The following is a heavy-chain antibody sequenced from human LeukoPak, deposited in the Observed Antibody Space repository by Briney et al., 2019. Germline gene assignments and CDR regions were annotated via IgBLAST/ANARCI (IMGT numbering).Heavy chain of an antibody. CDR3: TRVEPLGPTRDY. J-gene: IGHJ4*02. V-gene: IGHV3-23*01. D-gene: IGHD1-26*01. CDR1: GFTFSSYA. Sequence: PGGSLRLSCAASGFTFSSYAMGWVRQAPGKRLEWVSAISGSGGSTYYADSVKGRFTISRDNSKNTLYLQMNSLRAEDTAVYYCTRVEPLGPTRDYWGQGTLVTVSS. CDR2: ISGSGGST.